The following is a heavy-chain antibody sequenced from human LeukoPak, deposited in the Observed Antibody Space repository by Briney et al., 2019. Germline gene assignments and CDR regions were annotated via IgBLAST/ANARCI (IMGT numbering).Heavy chain of an antibody. CDR3: VYSGSYFGVY. CDR2: VNSDGSST. Sequence: PGGSLRLSCAASGFTFSSYWMHWVRQAPGKGLVWVSRVNSDGSSTSYADSVKGRFTISRDNAKNTLYLQMNSLRAEDTAVYYCVYSGSYFGVYWGQGTLVTVSS. V-gene: IGHV3-74*01. CDR1: GFTFSSYW. J-gene: IGHJ4*02. D-gene: IGHD1-26*01.